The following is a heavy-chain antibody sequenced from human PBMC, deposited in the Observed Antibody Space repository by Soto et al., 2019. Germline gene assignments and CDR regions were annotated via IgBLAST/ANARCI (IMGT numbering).Heavy chain of an antibody. CDR3: AKWGRVPAASKYYYMDV. CDR2: IYYSGST. CDR1: GGSISSYY. D-gene: IGHD2-2*01. V-gene: IGHV4-59*08. J-gene: IGHJ6*03. Sequence: QVQLQESGPGLVKPSETLSLTCTVSGGSISSYYWSWIRQPPGKGLEWIGCIYYSGSTHYNPSLKSRVTISVDTSKNPFSLKLSSVTAAATAVYYCAKWGRVPAASKYYYMDVWGKGTTVTVSS.